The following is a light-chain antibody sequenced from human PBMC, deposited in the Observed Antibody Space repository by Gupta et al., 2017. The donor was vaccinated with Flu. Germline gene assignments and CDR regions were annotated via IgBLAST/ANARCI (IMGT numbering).Light chain of an antibody. CDR2: GAS. CDR3: KQALPTYT. J-gene: IGKJ2*01. Sequence: DIVLTQSPLPPPVTPGEPAYISCRSSQSLLNSNGHNYLYWYLQKPGQSPQLLIYGASRRACGVPDRCSGSGAGTDFTLKSSREEAEDVGVYYFKQALPTYTFGQGTKVEIK. V-gene: IGKV2-28*01. CDR1: QSLLNSNGHNY.